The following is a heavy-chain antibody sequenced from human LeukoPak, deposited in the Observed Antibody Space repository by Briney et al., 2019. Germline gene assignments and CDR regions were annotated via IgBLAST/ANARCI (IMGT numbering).Heavy chain of an antibody. CDR3: ARGPMVRGVYFDY. Sequence: GGSLRLSCTASGFTVSDNYMSWVRQAPGKGLEWVSVIYSGGNTFYVDSVKGRFTISRDDSKNTLYLQMNSLRAEDTAVYYCARGPMVRGVYFDYWGQGTLVTVSP. J-gene: IGHJ4*02. CDR2: IYSGGNT. V-gene: IGHV3-53*01. D-gene: IGHD3-10*01. CDR1: GFTVSDNY.